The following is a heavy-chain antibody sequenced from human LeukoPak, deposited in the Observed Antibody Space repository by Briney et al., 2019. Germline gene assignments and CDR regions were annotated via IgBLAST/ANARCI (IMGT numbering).Heavy chain of an antibody. CDR3: ASVTLSYDSSGYSEAYYYYMDV. V-gene: IGHV4-39*07. D-gene: IGHD3-22*01. J-gene: IGHJ6*03. CDR2: IYYSGST. Sequence: SETLSLTCTVSGGSISSSSYYWGWIRQPPGKGLEWIGSIYYSGSTYYNPSLKSRVTIPVDTSKNQFSLKLSSVTAADTAVYYCASVTLSYDSSGYSEAYYYYMDVWGKGTTVTVSS. CDR1: GGSISSSSYY.